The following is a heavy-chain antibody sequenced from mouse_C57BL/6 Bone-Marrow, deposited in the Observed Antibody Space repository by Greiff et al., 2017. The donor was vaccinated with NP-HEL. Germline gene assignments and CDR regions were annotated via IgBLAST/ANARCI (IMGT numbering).Heavy chain of an antibody. CDR3: ARIWGNEALYAMDY. D-gene: IGHD2-1*01. CDR2: IYWDDDK. V-gene: IGHV8-12*01. J-gene: IGHJ4*01. CDR1: GFSLSTSGMG. Sequence: QVQLKESGPGILQSSQTLSLTCSFSGFSLSTSGMGVSWIRQPSGKGLEWLAHIYWDDDKRYNPSLKSRLTISKDTSRNQVFLKITSVDTADTATYYCARIWGNEALYAMDYWGQGTSVTVSS.